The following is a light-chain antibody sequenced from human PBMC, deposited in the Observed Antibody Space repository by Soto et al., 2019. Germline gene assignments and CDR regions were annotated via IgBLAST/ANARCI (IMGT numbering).Light chain of an antibody. CDR2: DAS. V-gene: IGKV1-5*01. CDR1: QSISSW. Sequence: DIQMTQSPSTLSASVGDRVTITCRASQSISSWLAWYQQKPGKAPKLLIYDASSLESGVPSRFSGSGSGTEFTLTISSLQPGDFATYYCQQYNSYWTFGQGTKLEIK. CDR3: QQYNSYWT. J-gene: IGKJ1*01.